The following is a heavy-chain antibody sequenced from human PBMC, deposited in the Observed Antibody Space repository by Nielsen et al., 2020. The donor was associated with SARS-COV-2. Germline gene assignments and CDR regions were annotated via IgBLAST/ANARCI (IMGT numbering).Heavy chain of an antibody. J-gene: IGHJ4*02. CDR1: GFTFSRYA. CDR3: AREGRKLPLDY. D-gene: IGHD5-24*01. Sequence: GESLKISCAASGFTFSRYAMHWVRQAPGKGLEWVAVIWYDGSNTYYADSVKGRFTISRDNAKNSLYLQMNSLRAEDTAVYYCAREGRKLPLDYWGQGTLVTVSS. CDR2: IWYDGSNT. V-gene: IGHV3-33*01.